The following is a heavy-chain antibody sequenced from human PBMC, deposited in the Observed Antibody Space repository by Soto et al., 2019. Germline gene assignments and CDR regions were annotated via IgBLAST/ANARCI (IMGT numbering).Heavy chain of an antibody. V-gene: IGHV4-34*02. J-gene: IGHJ4*02. CDR1: GGSLSGYY. Sequence: QVQLQQWGAGLLKPSETLSLTCQVYGGSLSGYYGNWIRQSPGKGLEGSGEINYSGVTNYNPSLKSRVTMSVDTSKNQFSLKLTSMTAADTAVYYCARGIGMVVSSPGFDYWGQGTLVTVSS. CDR2: INYSGVT. CDR3: ARGIGMVVSSPGFDY. D-gene: IGHD2-21*01.